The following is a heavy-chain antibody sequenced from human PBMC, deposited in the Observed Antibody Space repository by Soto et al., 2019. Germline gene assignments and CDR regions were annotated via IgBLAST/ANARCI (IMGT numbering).Heavy chain of an antibody. J-gene: IGHJ4*02. CDR3: ARGIYGSGSYDEVDQTYYFDF. CDR1: GGSISSDGFS. Sequence: QLQLQESGSGLVKPSQTLSLTCAVSGGSISSDGFSWNWIRQPPGKGLAWIGYFYHSGTTYYNPSLGSQACIAVDRSKSQFSLTLSSVTAADTDVYYCARGIYGSGSYDEVDQTYYFDFWGRGALVNVSS. CDR2: FYHSGTT. D-gene: IGHD3-10*01. V-gene: IGHV4-30-2*01.